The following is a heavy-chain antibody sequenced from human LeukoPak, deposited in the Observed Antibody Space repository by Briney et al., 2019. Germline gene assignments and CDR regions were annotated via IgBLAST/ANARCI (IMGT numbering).Heavy chain of an antibody. CDR1: GGSFSGYY. D-gene: IGHD2-15*01. V-gene: IGHV4-34*01. J-gene: IGHJ4*02. Sequence: SETLSLTCAVYGGSFSGYYWSWIRQPPGKGLEWIGEINHSGSTNYNPSLKSRVTMSVDTSKNQFSLKLSSVTAADTAVYYCARINCSGGSCYSNFDYWGQGTLVTVSS. CDR2: INHSGST. CDR3: ARINCSGGSCYSNFDY.